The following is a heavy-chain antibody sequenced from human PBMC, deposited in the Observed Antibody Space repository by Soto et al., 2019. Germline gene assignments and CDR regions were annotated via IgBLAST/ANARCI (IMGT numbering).Heavy chain of an antibody. D-gene: IGHD3-10*01. CDR2: TYYRSKWYS. CDR3: TRGGSFNMDV. Sequence: SQTLSLTCAISGDTVSSKSAAWNWIRQSPSRGLEWLGRTYYRSKWYSEYAISVKSRITISPDTSKSQFSLQLNSVTPEDTAMYYCTRGGSFNMDVWGQGTAVTVSS. CDR1: GDTVSSKSAA. J-gene: IGHJ6*02. V-gene: IGHV6-1*01.